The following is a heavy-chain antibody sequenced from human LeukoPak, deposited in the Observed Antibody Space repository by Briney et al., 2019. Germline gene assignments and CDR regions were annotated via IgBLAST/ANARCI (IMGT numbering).Heavy chain of an antibody. J-gene: IGHJ4*02. D-gene: IGHD3-9*01. CDR1: GYTFSSYG. V-gene: IGHV1-18*01. CDR2: IRGDNGNT. CDR3: ARVDLLTGYYFFDY. Sequence: ASVKVSCKASGYTFSSYGISWGRQAPGQGLEWVGWIRGDNGNTNYAQNFQGRVTMTTDTSTSTAYMELRSLGSDETAVYYCARVDLLTGYYFFDYWGQGTLVTVSS.